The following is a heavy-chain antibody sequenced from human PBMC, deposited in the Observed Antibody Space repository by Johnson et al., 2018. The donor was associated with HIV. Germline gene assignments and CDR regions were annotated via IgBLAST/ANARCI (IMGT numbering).Heavy chain of an antibody. CDR3: ARGDYGGNLDAFDI. CDR1: GFTVSSNY. D-gene: IGHD4-23*01. CDR2: IYSDGNT. J-gene: IGHJ3*02. Sequence: VQLVESGGGMVQPGGSLRLSCAASGFTVSSNYMSWVRQAPGRGLECVSIIYSDGNTYYEDSVKGRFTISRDISKNTLSLQMSSLRAEDTAVYYCARGDYGGNLDAFDIWGQGTMVTVSS. V-gene: IGHV3-66*01.